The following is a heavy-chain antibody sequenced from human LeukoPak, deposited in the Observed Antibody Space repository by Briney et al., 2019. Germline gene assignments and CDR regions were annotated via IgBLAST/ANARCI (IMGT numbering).Heavy chain of an antibody. J-gene: IGHJ4*02. D-gene: IGHD2-15*01. Sequence: GGSLRLSCVASGFTFSDYSMNWVRQAPGKGLEWISYIGGRGDGISYADSVKGRFIVSRDNAKNSLFLQMNRLRGEDTAIYFCAREIPGRIAADCWGQGTLVTVSS. V-gene: IGHV3-48*01. CDR1: GFTFSDYS. CDR2: IGGRGDGI. CDR3: AREIPGRIAADC.